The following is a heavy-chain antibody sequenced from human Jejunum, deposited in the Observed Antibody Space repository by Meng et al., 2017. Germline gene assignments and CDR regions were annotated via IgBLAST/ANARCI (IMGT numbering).Heavy chain of an antibody. V-gene: IGHV3-23*01. CDR3: AKDRVTGSSPYFDS. J-gene: IGHJ4*02. CDR1: GFTFSSYA. CDR2: ISGGGLGT. Sequence: GESLKISCAASGFTFSSYAMTWVRQVPGKGLEWVSLISGGGLGTYYADSVKGRFIISRDNSKNTLYLEMTSLGAEDTAMYYCAKDRVTGSSPYFDSWGQGTQVT. D-gene: IGHD1-26*01.